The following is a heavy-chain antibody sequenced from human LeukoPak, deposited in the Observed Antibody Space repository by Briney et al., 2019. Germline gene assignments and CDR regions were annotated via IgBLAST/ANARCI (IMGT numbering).Heavy chain of an antibody. CDR3: ARDRGNSDAFDI. CDR1: GFTVSSNY. CDR2: IYSGGST. V-gene: IGHV3-66*02. J-gene: IGHJ3*02. D-gene: IGHD4-23*01. Sequence: GGSLRLSCAASGFTVSSNYMSWVRQAPGKGLEWVSVIYSGGSTYYADSVKGRFTTSRDNSKNTLYLQMNSLRAEDTAVYYCARDRGNSDAFDIWGQGTMVTVSS.